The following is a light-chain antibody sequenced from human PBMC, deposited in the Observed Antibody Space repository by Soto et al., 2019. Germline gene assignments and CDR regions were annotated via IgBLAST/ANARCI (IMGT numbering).Light chain of an antibody. CDR1: QSISHF. CDR3: QHYNSYSEA. V-gene: IGKV1-5*03. Sequence: DIQMTQSPSTLSASVGDRVTITCRASQSISHFLAWYQQKPGKAPKLLIYKASTLKSGVPSRFSGSGSGTEFTLTISSLQPDDFATYYCQHYNSYSEAFGQGTKVDI. CDR2: KAS. J-gene: IGKJ1*01.